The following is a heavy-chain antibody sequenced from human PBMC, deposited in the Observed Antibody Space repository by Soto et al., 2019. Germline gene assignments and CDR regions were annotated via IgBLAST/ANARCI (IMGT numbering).Heavy chain of an antibody. Sequence: GSLRLSCEASGFTFNTYSMHWVRQPPGKGLEWLAAIWYDGTQKYYADPVKGRFIISRDNSKETLYLEMNSLRAEDTAVYYCARAGGTTVTGLWHFDSWGQGTLVTVSS. V-gene: IGHV3-33*01. D-gene: IGHD4-17*01. CDR1: GFTFNTYS. J-gene: IGHJ4*02. CDR3: ARAGGTTVTGLWHFDS. CDR2: IWYDGTQK.